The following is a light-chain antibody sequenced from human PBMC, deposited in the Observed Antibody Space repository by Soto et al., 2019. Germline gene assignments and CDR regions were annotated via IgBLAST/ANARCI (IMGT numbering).Light chain of an antibody. CDR1: QSISTW. J-gene: IGKJ5*01. CDR3: QQSYSTLSIT. CDR2: RAS. Sequence: DIQMTQSPSTLSASLGDRVTITCRASQSISTWLAWFQQKPGKAPRLLIYRASSLEGGVPSRFSGSGSGTDFTLTISSLQPEDFATYYCQQSYSTLSITFGQGTRLEIK. V-gene: IGKV1-5*03.